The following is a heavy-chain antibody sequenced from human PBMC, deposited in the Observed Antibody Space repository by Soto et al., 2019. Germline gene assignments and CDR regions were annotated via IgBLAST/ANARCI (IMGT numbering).Heavy chain of an antibody. CDR2: IFHSGTT. V-gene: IGHV4-30-4*01. J-gene: IGHJ4*02. CDR3: AGAVSDFDVRRYRTSYFDQ. D-gene: IGHD3-10*02. CDR1: GDSISSADYF. Sequence: SETLSLTCSVSGDSISSADYFWTWIRQSPGKGLEWMGYIFHSGTTYYNPSLKGRLLISIENSKNQFSLRLTSVTAADTAFYYCAGAVSDFDVRRYRTSYFDQWGQGILVTVS.